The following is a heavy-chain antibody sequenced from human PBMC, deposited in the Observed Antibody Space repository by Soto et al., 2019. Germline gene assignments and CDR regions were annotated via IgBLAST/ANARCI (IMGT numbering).Heavy chain of an antibody. CDR1: GGSVSSGGYH. V-gene: IGHV4-31*03. J-gene: IGHJ5*02. Sequence: SETLSLTCTFCGGSVSSGGYHGNWIRQNPGKGQEWIGYIYYSGSTYYNPSLKTRPTISKDTSKNQFSLKLSSVTAADTAVYYCARSVFPWGQGTLVTVSS. CDR3: ARSVFP. CDR2: IYYSGST.